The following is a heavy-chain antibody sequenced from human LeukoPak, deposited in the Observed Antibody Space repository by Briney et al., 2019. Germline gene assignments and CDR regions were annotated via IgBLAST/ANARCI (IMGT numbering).Heavy chain of an antibody. CDR1: GGTFSSYA. D-gene: IGHD4-23*01. Sequence: SVKVSCKASGGTFSSYAISWVRQAPGQGLEWMGGIIPIFGTANYAQKFQGRVTITADESTSTAYMELSRLRSEDTAVYYCARDSTTVVTPGWFDPWGQGTLVTVSS. CDR2: IIPIFGTA. CDR3: ARDSTTVVTPGWFDP. J-gene: IGHJ5*02. V-gene: IGHV1-69*13.